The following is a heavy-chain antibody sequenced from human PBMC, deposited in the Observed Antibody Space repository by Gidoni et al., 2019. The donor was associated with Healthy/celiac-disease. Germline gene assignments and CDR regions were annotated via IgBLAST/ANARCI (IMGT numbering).Heavy chain of an antibody. Sequence: VKGRFTISRDNAKNSLSLQINSLRDGDTAVDYCAREVVAYYYYYGMDVWGQGTTVTVSS. V-gene: IGHV3-48*02. D-gene: IGHD3-22*01. J-gene: IGHJ6*02. CDR3: AREVVAYYYYYGMDV.